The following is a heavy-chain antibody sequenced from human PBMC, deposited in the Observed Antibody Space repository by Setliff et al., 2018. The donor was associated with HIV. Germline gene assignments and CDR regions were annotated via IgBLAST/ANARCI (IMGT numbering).Heavy chain of an antibody. J-gene: IGHJ4*02. CDR3: ARGFNYYDSSGDVDY. CDR2: INHSGST. V-gene: IGHV4-34*01. CDR1: GGSFSGYY. Sequence: SETLSLTCAVYGGSFSGYYRSWIRQPPGKGLEWIGEINHSGSTNYNPSLKSRVTISVDTSKNQFSLKLSSVTAADTAVYYCARGFNYYDSSGDVDYWGQGTLVTVPS. D-gene: IGHD3-22*01.